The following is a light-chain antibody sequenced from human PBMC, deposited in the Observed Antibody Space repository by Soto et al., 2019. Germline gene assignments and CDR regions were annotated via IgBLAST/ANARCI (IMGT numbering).Light chain of an antibody. CDR1: SSDDGGYNY. Sequence: QSALTQPASVSGSAGQPITISCTGTSSDDGGYNYVSWYQQHPGKDPKLMIYEVSTRPSGVSNRFSGSKSGNTASLTISGLQAEDEADYYCSSYTSSSTLVFGTGTKVTVL. J-gene: IGLJ1*01. CDR2: EVS. CDR3: SSYTSSSTLV. V-gene: IGLV2-14*01.